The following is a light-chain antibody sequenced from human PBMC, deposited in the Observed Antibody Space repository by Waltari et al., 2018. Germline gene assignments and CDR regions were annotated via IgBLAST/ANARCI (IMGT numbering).Light chain of an antibody. CDR2: VNGDASH. Sequence: QGPGNGTGYVRRVNGDASHSKGDEIPDRFSGSSSGAERYLTISSLQSDDEADYYCQTGGHGTWVFGGGTKLTVL. V-gene: IGLV4-69*01. CDR3: QTGGHGTWV. J-gene: IGLJ3*02.